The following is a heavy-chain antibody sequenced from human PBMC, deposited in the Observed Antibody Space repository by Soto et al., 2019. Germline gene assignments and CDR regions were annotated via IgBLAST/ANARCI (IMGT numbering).Heavy chain of an antibody. CDR1: GFTFSNYA. J-gene: IGHJ4*01. V-gene: IGHV3-64D*06. CDR3: VKGNQLLRYYFEF. D-gene: IGHD2-15*01. Sequence: GGSLRLSCSVSGFTFSNYAIHWVRQAPGKGLEYVSGITGDGDSTWHADSVKDRFTISRDNSKNTLFLQMSSLRVEDTAIYFCVKGNQLLRYYFEFWGPGTLVTVSS. CDR2: ITGDGDST.